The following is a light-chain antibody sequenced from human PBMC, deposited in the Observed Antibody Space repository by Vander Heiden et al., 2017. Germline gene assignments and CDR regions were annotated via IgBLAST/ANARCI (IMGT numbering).Light chain of an antibody. CDR2: GSS. V-gene: IGKV3-15*01. Sequence: PATLSVSPGERATLSCRASQSVSSNLAWYQQKPGQAPRLLIYGSSTRAAGIPARFSGSGSCTEFILIISSLQSEDFAVYYCQQHNNWPRTFGQGTKVEIK. CDR3: QQHNNWPRT. J-gene: IGKJ1*01. CDR1: QSVSSN.